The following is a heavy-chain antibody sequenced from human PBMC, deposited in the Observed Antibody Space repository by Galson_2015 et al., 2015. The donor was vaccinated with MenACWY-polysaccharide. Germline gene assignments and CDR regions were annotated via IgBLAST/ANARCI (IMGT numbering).Heavy chain of an antibody. Sequence: SLRLSCAASGFTFSSYWMHWVRQAPGKGLEWVSSISSGSSYIYYGDSVKGRFTISRDNAKNSLYLQMNSLRAEDTAVYYCARGPGGGGSYGPIDYRGRGTLVTVSS. D-gene: IGHD1-26*01. CDR3: ARGPGGGGSYGPIDY. CDR1: GFTFSSYW. V-gene: IGHV3-21*01. J-gene: IGHJ4*02. CDR2: ISSGSSYI.